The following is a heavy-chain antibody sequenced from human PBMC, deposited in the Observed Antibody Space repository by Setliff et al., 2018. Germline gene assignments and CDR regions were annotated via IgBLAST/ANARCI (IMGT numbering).Heavy chain of an antibody. D-gene: IGHD1-26*01. V-gene: IGHV4-34*01. J-gene: IGHJ4*02. CDR3: ASMGATRDY. CDR2: INHSGST. CDR1: GGSFSGYY. Sequence: SETLSLTCAVYGGSFSGYYWSWIRQPPGKGLEWIGEINHSGSTNYNPSLKSRVTISVDTSKNQFSLRLSSVTAADTAVYYCASMGATRDYWGQGTLVTVSS.